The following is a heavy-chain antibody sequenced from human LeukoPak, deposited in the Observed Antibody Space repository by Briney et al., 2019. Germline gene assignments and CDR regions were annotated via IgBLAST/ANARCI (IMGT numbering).Heavy chain of an antibody. CDR3: ARESALAAAGTTYGMDV. V-gene: IGHV4-31*03. CDR2: IYYSGST. J-gene: IGHJ6*04. CDR1: GGSISSGGYY. D-gene: IGHD6-13*01. Sequence: SETLSLTCTVSGGSISSGGYYSSWIRQHPGKGLEWIGYIYYSGSTYYNPSLKSRVTISVDTSKNQFSLKLSSVTAADTAVYYCARESALAAAGTTYGMDVWGKGTTVTVSS.